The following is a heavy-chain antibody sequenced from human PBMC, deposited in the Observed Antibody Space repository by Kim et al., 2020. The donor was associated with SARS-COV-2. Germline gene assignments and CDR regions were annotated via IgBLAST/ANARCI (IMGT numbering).Heavy chain of an antibody. D-gene: IGHD6-13*01. CDR2: IYYSGST. Sequence: SETLSLTCTVSGGSISSGGYYWSWIRQHPGKGLEWIGYIYYSGSTYYNPSLKSRVTISVDTSKNQFSLKLSSVTAADTAVYYCARGGSSWSGIDPWGQGTLVTVSS. V-gene: IGHV4-31*03. CDR1: GGSISSGGYY. CDR3: ARGGSSWSGIDP. J-gene: IGHJ5*02.